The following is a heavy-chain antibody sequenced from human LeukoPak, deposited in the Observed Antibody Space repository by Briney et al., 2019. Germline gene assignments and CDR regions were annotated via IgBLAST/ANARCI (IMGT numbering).Heavy chain of an antibody. Sequence: SETLSLTCAVCGGSFSGYYWNWIRQPPGKGLEWIGEINHSGSTNYNPSLKSRVTISVDTSKNQFSLKLSSVTAADTAVYYCARWAVGATFDYWGQGTLVTVSS. J-gene: IGHJ4*02. CDR1: GGSFSGYY. CDR2: INHSGST. CDR3: ARWAVGATFDY. D-gene: IGHD1-26*01. V-gene: IGHV4-34*01.